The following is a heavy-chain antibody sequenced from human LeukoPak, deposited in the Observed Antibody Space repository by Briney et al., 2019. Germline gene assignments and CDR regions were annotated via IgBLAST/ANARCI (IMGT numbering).Heavy chain of an antibody. CDR2: ISYDGSNK. J-gene: IGHJ6*03. CDR3: AKDAVTTDYYYMDV. CDR1: GFTFSSYG. Sequence: PGGSLRLSCAASGFTFSSYGRHWVRQAPGKGLEWVAVISYDGSNKYYADSVKGRFTISRDNSKNTLYPQMNSLRAEDTAVYYCAKDAVTTDYYYMDVWGKGTTVTVSS. V-gene: IGHV3-30*18. D-gene: IGHD4-11*01.